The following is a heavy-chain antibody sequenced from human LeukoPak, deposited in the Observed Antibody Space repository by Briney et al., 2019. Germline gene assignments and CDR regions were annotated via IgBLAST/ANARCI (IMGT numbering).Heavy chain of an antibody. D-gene: IGHD3-22*01. Sequence: GGSLRLSCTASGFTFGDYVMSWVRQAPGKGLEWVGFIRSRAYGGTTKNAASVKGRFTISRDDSRSIAYLQMNSLKTEDTAVYYCTRRYNYDSSGYYYVRDAFDIWGQGTMVTVSS. J-gene: IGHJ3*02. V-gene: IGHV3-49*04. CDR2: IRSRAYGGTT. CDR3: TRRYNYDSSGYYYVRDAFDI. CDR1: GFTFGDYV.